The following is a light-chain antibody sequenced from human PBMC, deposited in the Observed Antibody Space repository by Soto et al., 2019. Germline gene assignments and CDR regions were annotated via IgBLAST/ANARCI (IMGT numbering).Light chain of an antibody. V-gene: IGLV2-8*01. CDR1: SSDVGAYNY. Sequence: QSALTQPPSASGSPGQSVTISCTGTSSDVGAYNYVSWYQQHAGKAPKLVIYEVTKRPSGVPERFSGSKSANTASLTVSGLQAEDEAAYYCSSFAASNTWVFGGGTKLTVL. J-gene: IGLJ3*02. CDR3: SSFAASNTWV. CDR2: EVT.